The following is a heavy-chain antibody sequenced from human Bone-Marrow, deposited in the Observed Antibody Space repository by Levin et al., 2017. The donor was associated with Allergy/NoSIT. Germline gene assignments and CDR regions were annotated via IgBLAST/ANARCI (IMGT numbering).Heavy chain of an antibody. CDR1: GDTFGRHS. CDR3: ARDSSGYHDQYFDS. J-gene: IGHJ4*02. CDR2: FIVGPEIS. V-gene: IGHV1-69*10. D-gene: IGHD3-22*01. Sequence: ASVKVSCKASGDTFGRHSINWVRQAPGQGLEWMGGFIVGPEISNFAQKFQDRVIFTADESTATAYMELFRLRSEDTAVYYCARDSSGYHDQYFDSWGQGTLVTVSS.